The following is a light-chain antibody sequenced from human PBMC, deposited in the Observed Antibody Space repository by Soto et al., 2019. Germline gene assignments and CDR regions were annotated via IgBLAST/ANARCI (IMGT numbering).Light chain of an antibody. CDR2: GAS. V-gene: IGKV3-15*01. CDR3: KQYNHWPAFWT. CDR1: QSVSSN. J-gene: IGKJ1*01. Sequence: ELGRIPNEVTLAVSRWRGDPGGCRVVQSVSSNLAWYQQKPGQAPRLLIYGASTRATGIPARFSGSGSGTEFTVTISRLQCQDFAAYYCKQYNHWPAFWTFGRGTKVDIK.